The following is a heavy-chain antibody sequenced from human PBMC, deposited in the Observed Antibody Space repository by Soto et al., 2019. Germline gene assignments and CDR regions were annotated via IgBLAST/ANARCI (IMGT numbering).Heavy chain of an antibody. CDR3: ARDPRDSYYFDY. D-gene: IGHD6-6*01. V-gene: IGHV1-69*13. CDR1: GGTFSSYA. J-gene: IGHJ4*02. Sequence: ASVKVSCKASGGTFSSYAISWVRQAPGQGLEWMGGIIPIFGTANYAQKFQGRVTITADESTSTAYMELSSLRSEDTAVYYCARDPRDSYYFDYWGQGTLVTVSS. CDR2: IIPIFGTA.